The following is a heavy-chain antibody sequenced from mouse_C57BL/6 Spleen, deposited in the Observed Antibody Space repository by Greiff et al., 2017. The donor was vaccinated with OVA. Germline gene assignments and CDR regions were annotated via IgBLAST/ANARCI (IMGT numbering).Heavy chain of an antibody. D-gene: IGHD2-12*01. CDR2: ISGGGGNT. CDR1: GFTFSSYT. J-gene: IGHJ3*01. CDR3: ARHGNDGAWFAY. V-gene: IGHV5-9*01. Sequence: EVKLMESGGGLVKPGGSLKLSCAASGFTFSSYTMSWVRQTPEKRLEWVATISGGGGNTYYPDSVKSRVTISRDNAKNTLYLQPSSLRSEDTALYYCARHGNDGAWFAYWGQGTLVTVSA.